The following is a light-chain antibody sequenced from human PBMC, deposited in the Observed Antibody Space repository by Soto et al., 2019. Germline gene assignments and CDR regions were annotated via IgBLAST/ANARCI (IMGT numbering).Light chain of an antibody. V-gene: IGLV1-44*01. Sequence: QSVLTQPPSTSGTPGQRVTISCSGSRSNIGTFTVNWYQQLPGAAPNLLIYNNNQRPSGVPDRSSGSKSGTSASLVISGLQSEDEADYYCAAWDDSLNGAVFGVGTKLTVL. CDR3: AAWDDSLNGAV. J-gene: IGLJ2*01. CDR2: NNN. CDR1: RSNIGTFT.